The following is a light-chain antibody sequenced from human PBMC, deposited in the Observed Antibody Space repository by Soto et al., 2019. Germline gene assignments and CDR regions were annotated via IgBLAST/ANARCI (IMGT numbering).Light chain of an antibody. CDR3: IQATHWPST. CDR2: KAS. V-gene: IGKV2-30*01. CDR1: RSLVYSDGNAY. J-gene: IGKJ1*01. Sequence: DVVMTQSPLSLPVTLGQPASISCRSSRSLVYSDGNAYMNWFQQRPGQSPRRLIYKASNRDSGVPDRFSGSGSDADFTLQISRVEADDVGVYYCIQATHWPSTFGRGTRVEIK.